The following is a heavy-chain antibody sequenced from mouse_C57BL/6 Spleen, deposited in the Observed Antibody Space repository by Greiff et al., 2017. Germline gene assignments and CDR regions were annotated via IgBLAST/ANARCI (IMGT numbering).Heavy chain of an antibody. CDR1: GYTFTEYT. D-gene: IGHD2-4*01. CDR2: FYPGSGSI. V-gene: IGHV1-62-2*01. CDR3: ARHVYDYDGRGAFAY. J-gene: IGHJ3*01. Sequence: VQRVESGAELVKPGASVKLSCKASGYTFTEYTIHWVKQRSGQGLEWIGWFYPGSGSIQYNEKFKDKATLTADKSSSTVYMELSRLTSEVSAVYFCARHVYDYDGRGAFAYWGQGTLVTVSA.